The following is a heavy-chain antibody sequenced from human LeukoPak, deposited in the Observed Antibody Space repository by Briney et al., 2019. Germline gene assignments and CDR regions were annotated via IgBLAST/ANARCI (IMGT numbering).Heavy chain of an antibody. Sequence: HPGGSLRLSCAASGFTFSNYAMSWVRQAPGKGLEWVSTISGSGGATYYADSVQGRFTVSRDNSKNTLYLQMNSLKAEDTAIYYCTKGSSGGTYYDFDYWGQGTMVTVSS. V-gene: IGHV3-23*01. CDR2: ISGSGGAT. J-gene: IGHJ4*02. D-gene: IGHD1-26*01. CDR3: TKGSSGGTYYDFDY. CDR1: GFTFSNYA.